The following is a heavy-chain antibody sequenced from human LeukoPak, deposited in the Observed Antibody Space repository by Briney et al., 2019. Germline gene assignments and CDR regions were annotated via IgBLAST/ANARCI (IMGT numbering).Heavy chain of an antibody. CDR2: INSDGSQI. CDR3: ARGHVAGSDRHWDY. Sequence: PGGSLRLSCAASGFTFSSHWMHWVRQVPGKGLVWVSRINSDGSQINYADSVKGRFTISRDNAKHTLYLQINSLRAEDTAVYFCARGHVAGSDRHWDYWGQGTLVTASS. CDR1: GFTFSSHW. J-gene: IGHJ4*02. V-gene: IGHV3-74*01. D-gene: IGHD6-19*01.